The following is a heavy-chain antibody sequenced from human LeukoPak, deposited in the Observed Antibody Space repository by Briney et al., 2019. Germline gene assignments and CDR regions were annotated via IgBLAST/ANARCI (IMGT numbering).Heavy chain of an antibody. CDR1: GFTFSNAC. J-gene: IGHJ4*02. CDR2: IKGKAEGGTT. CDR3: TTGTWIQLWLADY. Sequence: GGSLRLSCAASGFTFSNACMSWVRQAPGKGLEWVGHIKGKAEGGTTDYAAPVQGRFTISRDDSKNTLYLQVNSLKTEDTAVYYCTTGTWIQLWLADYWGQGTLVTVSS. V-gene: IGHV3-15*01. D-gene: IGHD5-18*01.